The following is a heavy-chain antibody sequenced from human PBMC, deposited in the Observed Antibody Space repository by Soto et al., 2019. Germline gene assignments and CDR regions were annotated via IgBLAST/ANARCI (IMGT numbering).Heavy chain of an antibody. Sequence: QVLLVQSGAEVKKPGSSVKVSCKARGGTFNTYVISWVRQAPGQGLEWVGGLIPLFARAYYAQKFQDRVPITEAESTTTLYMELSSLSSEYPAVYYCARSPPPFGVVINYWFDPWGPGTLVTVSS. V-gene: IGHV1-69*12. J-gene: IGHJ5*02. D-gene: IGHD3-3*01. CDR3: ARSPPPFGVVINYWFDP. CDR2: LIPLFARA. CDR1: GGTFNTYV.